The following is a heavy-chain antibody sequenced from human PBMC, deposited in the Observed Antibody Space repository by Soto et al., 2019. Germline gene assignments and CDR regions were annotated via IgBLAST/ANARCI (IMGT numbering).Heavy chain of an antibody. CDR3: ARVVVVPAASWFDP. CDR2: MNPNSGNT. CDR1: GYTFTSYD. V-gene: IGHV1-8*01. Sequence: QVQLVQSGAEVKKPGASVKVSCKASGYTFTSYDINWVRQATGQGLEWMGWMNPNSGNTGYAQKFQGRVTMTRNTSISTAYMELSSLRSEDTAVYYCARVVVVPAASWFDPWGQGTLVTVSS. J-gene: IGHJ5*02. D-gene: IGHD2-2*01.